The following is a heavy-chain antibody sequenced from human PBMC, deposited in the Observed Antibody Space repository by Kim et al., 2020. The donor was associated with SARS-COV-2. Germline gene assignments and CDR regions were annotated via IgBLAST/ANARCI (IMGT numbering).Heavy chain of an antibody. J-gene: IGHJ4*01. CDR1: GFTFSSYG. CDR2: ISYDGSNK. Sequence: GGSLRLSCAASGFTFSSYGMHWVRQAPGKGLEWVAVISYDGSNKYYADSVKGRFTISRDNSKNTLYLQMNSLRAEDTAVYYCAKDGDYYDSSGYCLGYWG. CDR3: AKDGDYYDSSGYCLGY. V-gene: IGHV3-30*18. D-gene: IGHD3-22*01.